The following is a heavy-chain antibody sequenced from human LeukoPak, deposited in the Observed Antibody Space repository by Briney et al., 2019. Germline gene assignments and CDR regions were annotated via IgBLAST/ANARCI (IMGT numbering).Heavy chain of an antibody. D-gene: IGHD4-17*01. CDR1: GYTFTDYY. CDR2: INPSGGNT. Sequence: ASVKVSCKASGYTFTDYYIHWVRQAPGQGLEWMGIINPSGGNTKYAEKFQARVTMTRDTSTSTVYMDLSSLRSEDTAVYYCARAQGYGDCDYWGQGTLLTVSS. V-gene: IGHV1-46*01. J-gene: IGHJ4*02. CDR3: ARAQGYGDCDY.